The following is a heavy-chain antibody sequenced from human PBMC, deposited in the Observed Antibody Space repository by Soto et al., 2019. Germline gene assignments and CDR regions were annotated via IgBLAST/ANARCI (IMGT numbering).Heavy chain of an antibody. V-gene: IGHV6-1*01. Sequence: SQTLSRTCAKTGDSVSRDITSWNWIRQSPSRGLEWLGRTYYRSKWFHDYAASVKSRITINPDTSKNQFSLELNSMTPEDTAVYYCARGNALDVWGQGTVVTVSS. J-gene: IGHJ3*01. D-gene: IGHD3-10*01. CDR1: GDSVSRDITS. CDR3: ARGNALDV. CDR2: TYYRSKWFH.